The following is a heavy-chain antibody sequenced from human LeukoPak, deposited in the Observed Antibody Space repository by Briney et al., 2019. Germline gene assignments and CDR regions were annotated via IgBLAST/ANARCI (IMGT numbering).Heavy chain of an antibody. CDR3: ARAEVTAGTKYFDL. Sequence: PSQTLSPTCNVSGGSISSGDYFWSWIRQPPGKGLEWIGYIYYSGSAYYSPSLRSRFTISVDTSENQFSLRLSSVTATDTAVYYCARAEVTAGTKYFDLWGRGTLVTVSS. CDR1: GGSISSGDYF. V-gene: IGHV4-30-4*01. J-gene: IGHJ2*01. D-gene: IGHD6-19*01. CDR2: IYYSGSA.